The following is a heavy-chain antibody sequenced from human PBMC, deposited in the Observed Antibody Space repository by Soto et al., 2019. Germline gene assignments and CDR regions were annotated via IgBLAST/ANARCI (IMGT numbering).Heavy chain of an antibody. CDR2: ISNDGNYK. J-gene: IGHJ4*02. D-gene: IGHD6-6*01. CDR1: GCTFSTYG. V-gene: IGHV3-30*18. CDR3: AKAAAREFDY. Sequence: QVQLVESGGTVAQPGRSLRLSCAASGCTFSTYGMHWVRQAPGKGLEWVAVISNDGNYKYYADSVKGRFTISRDNSKNTLFLHMNSLSAQDTAVYYCAKAAAREFDYWGQGTLVTVSS.